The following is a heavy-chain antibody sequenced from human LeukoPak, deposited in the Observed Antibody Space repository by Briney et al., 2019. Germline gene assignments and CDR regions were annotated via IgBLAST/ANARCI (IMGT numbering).Heavy chain of an antibody. CDR1: GFTFSSYG. V-gene: IGHV3-30*18. D-gene: IGHD6-13*01. CDR2: ISYDGSNK. Sequence: GGSLRLSCAASGFTFSSYGMRWVRQAPGKGLEWVAVISYDGSNKYYADSVKGRFTISRDNSKNTLYLQMNSLRAEDTAVYYCAKGGGGSSWYLYYWGQGTLVTVSS. CDR3: AKGGGGSSWYLYY. J-gene: IGHJ4*02.